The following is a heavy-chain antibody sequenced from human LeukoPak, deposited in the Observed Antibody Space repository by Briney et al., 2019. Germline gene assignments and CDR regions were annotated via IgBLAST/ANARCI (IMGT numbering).Heavy chain of an antibody. J-gene: IGHJ4*02. CDR3: ARGSGCGVFDY. CDR1: GFTVSSNY. V-gene: IGHV3-53*01. CDR2: IYRGGST. Sequence: PGGSLRLSCAASGFTVSSNYMTWVRQAPGKGLEWVSIIYRGGSTYYSDSVKGRFTISRDDSRNTLFLQMNSLRAEDTALYYCARGSGCGVFDYWGQGTLVTVSS. D-gene: IGHD3-22*01.